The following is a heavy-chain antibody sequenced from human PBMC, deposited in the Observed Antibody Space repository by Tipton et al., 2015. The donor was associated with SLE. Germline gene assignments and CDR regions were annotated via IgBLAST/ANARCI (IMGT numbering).Heavy chain of an antibody. V-gene: IGHV4-39*07. CDR2: IYYSGST. CDR1: GEALGSSSYY. Sequence: GEALGSSSYYWGWVRQPPGKGLEWIGTIYYSGSTYYNTSLKSRVTISIDTSKNQFSLKLSSVTAADTAVYYCARRCSSTSCPFDYWGQGTLVTVSS. D-gene: IGHD2-2*01. CDR3: ARRCSSTSCPFDY. J-gene: IGHJ4*02.